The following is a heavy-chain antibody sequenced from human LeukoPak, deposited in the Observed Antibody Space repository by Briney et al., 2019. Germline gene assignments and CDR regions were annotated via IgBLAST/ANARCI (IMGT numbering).Heavy chain of an antibody. Sequence: GASVKVSCKTSGYSXTSYYIHWVRQAPGHGLEWMGWINPSSGGTEFEQKFQGRVTMTGDTSISTAYMELSSLRSDDTAVYYCERDRGSSWYVDYWGQGTLVTVSS. J-gene: IGHJ4*02. V-gene: IGHV1-2*02. CDR3: ERDRGSSWYVDY. CDR2: INPSSGGT. D-gene: IGHD6-13*01. CDR1: GYSXTSYY.